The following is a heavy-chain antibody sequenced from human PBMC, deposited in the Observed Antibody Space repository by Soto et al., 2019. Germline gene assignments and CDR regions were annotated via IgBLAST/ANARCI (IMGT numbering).Heavy chain of an antibody. Sequence: QVQLVESGGGVVQPGRSLRLSCAASGFSFSYYAMHWVRRAPGKGLEWVALISYDGSNKFYADFVKGRFTISRDNSKNTLYLQMNGLRTEDTAVYYCAKTGRDYGDSPNDYWGQGTLVTVSS. J-gene: IGHJ4*02. V-gene: IGHV3-30*18. CDR1: GFSFSYYA. D-gene: IGHD4-17*01. CDR3: AKTGRDYGDSPNDY. CDR2: ISYDGSNK.